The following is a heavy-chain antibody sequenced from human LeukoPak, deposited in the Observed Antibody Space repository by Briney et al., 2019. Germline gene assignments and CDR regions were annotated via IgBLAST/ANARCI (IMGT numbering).Heavy chain of an antibody. Sequence: GGSLRLSCAASGFTFSSYGMHWVRQAPGKGLEWVAVISYDGSNKYYADSVKGRLTISRDNSKNTLYLQMNSLRAEDTAVYYCAKEAEVVWFGELFYYFDYWGQGTLVTVSS. V-gene: IGHV3-30*18. CDR3: AKEAEVVWFGELFYYFDY. CDR2: ISYDGSNK. D-gene: IGHD3-10*01. CDR1: GFTFSSYG. J-gene: IGHJ4*02.